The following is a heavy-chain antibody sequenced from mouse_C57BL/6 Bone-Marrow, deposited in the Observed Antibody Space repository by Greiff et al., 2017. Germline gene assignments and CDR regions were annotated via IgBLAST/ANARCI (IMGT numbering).Heavy chain of an antibody. CDR3: ARVITGWFAY. Sequence: EVKLEESGGGLVKPGGSLKLSCAASGFNFSDYGMHWVRQAPEKGLEWVAYISSGSSTIYYAEPVKGRFTISRDNAKNTLFLQMTSLRSEGTAMYYCARVITGWFAYWGQGTLVTVSA. CDR1: GFNFSDYG. CDR2: ISSGSSTI. J-gene: IGHJ3*01. V-gene: IGHV5-17*01. D-gene: IGHD2-4*01.